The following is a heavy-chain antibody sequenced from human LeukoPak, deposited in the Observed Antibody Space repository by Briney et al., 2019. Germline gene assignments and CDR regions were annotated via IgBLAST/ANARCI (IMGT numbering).Heavy chain of an antibody. CDR1: GFTFSSYG. Sequence: PGGSLRLSCAASGFTFSSYGMHWVRQAPGKGLEWVAFIRYDGSNKYYADSVKVRFTISRDNSKNTLYLQMNSLRAEDTAVYYCARDGFVGYSGYDRDYWGQGTLVTVSS. J-gene: IGHJ4*02. V-gene: IGHV3-30*02. CDR3: ARDGFVGYSGYDRDY. D-gene: IGHD5-12*01. CDR2: IRYDGSNK.